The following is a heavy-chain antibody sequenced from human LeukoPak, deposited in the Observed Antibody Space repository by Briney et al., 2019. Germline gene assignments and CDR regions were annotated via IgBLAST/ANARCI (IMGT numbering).Heavy chain of an antibody. V-gene: IGHV3-48*01. CDR1: GFTFSSYS. J-gene: IGHJ3*02. CDR3: AREMRVHSSSWYGHDAFDI. Sequence: PGGSLRLSCAASGFTFSSYSMNWVREAPGKGLEWVSYISSSSSTIYYADSVKGRFTISRDNAKNSLYLQLNSLRAEETTVYYCAREMRVHSSSWYGHDAFDIWGQETMVTVSS. CDR2: ISSSSSTI. D-gene: IGHD6-13*01.